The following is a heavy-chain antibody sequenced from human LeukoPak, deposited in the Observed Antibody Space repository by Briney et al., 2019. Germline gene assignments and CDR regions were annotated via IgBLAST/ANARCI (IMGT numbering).Heavy chain of an antibody. Sequence: GRSLRLSCAASGFTFSSYAMHWVRQAPGKGLEWVAVISYDGSNKYYADSVKGRFTISRDNSKNTLFLQMNSLRAEDTAVYYCARDRDQYYHGSGNDFDYWGQGTLVTVSS. CDR1: GFTFSSYA. D-gene: IGHD3-10*01. J-gene: IGHJ4*02. CDR3: ARDRDQYYHGSGNDFDY. V-gene: IGHV3-30*04. CDR2: ISYDGSNK.